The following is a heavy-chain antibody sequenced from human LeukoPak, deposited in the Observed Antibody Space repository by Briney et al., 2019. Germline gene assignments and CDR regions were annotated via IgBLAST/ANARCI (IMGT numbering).Heavy chain of an antibody. CDR1: GYTFTSYY. D-gene: IGHD3-9*01. CDR3: ARDPDWYYYYYGMDV. Sequence: ASVKVSCKASGYTFTSYYMHWARQAPGQGLEWMGIINPSGGSTSYAQKFQGRVTMTRDTSTSTVYMELSSLRSEDTAVYYCARDPDWYYYYYGMDVWGQGTTVTVSS. CDR2: INPSGGST. V-gene: IGHV1-46*01. J-gene: IGHJ6*02.